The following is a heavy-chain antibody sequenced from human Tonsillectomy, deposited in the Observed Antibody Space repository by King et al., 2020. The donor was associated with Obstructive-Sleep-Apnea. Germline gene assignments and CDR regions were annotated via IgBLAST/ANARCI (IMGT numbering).Heavy chain of an antibody. V-gene: IGHV3-11*01. CDR1: GSTFSDYY. J-gene: IGHJ3*02. CDR2: ISSSGITI. D-gene: IGHD2-15*01. CDR3: ARDKRPLRQGGFDI. Sequence: VQLVESGGGLVKSGGSLRLSCAASGSTFSDYYMSWIRQAPGKGLGWVAYISSSGITIYHADSVKGRFTISRDNAKNSLYLQMNSLRAEDTAVYYCARDKRPLRQGGFDIWGQGTMVTVSS.